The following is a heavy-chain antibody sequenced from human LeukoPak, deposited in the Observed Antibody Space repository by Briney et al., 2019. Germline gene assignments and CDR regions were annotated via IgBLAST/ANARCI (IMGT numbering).Heavy chain of an antibody. V-gene: IGHV3-30*18. CDR3: AKWSGDYPSYYLDY. Sequence: GGSLRLSCEASGFTFSNYGMHWVRQAPGRGLEWVALISYDGSNKYYADSVKGRFTISRDTSKNTVYLQMNSLRAEDTAVYYCAKWSGDYPSYYLDYWGQGTLVTVSS. CDR1: GFTFSNYG. D-gene: IGHD4-17*01. J-gene: IGHJ4*02. CDR2: ISYDGSNK.